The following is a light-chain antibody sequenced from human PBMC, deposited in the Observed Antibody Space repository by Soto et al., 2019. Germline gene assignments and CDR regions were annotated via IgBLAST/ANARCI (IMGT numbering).Light chain of an antibody. CDR3: ETWDSSLSAWV. CDR2: DNN. CDR1: SSNIGNNY. Sequence: QSVLTQPPSVSAAPGRKVTLSCSGSSSNIGNNYVSWYQQFPGTAPQLLIYDNNKRPSGIPDRFSSSKSGTSATLGITGLQTGDKADYYCETWDSSLSAWVFXGGTKVTVL. V-gene: IGLV1-51*01. J-gene: IGLJ3*02.